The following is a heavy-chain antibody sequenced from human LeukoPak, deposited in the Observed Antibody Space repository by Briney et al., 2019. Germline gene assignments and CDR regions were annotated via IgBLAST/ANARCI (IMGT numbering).Heavy chain of an antibody. CDR3: ARDGSGFRGYCSSSSCSFDY. J-gene: IGHJ4*02. CDR2: ISYDGSNK. D-gene: IGHD2-2*01. V-gene: IGHV3-30*04. CDR1: GFTFSSYA. Sequence: PGGSLRLSCAASGFTFSSYAIHWVRQAPGKGLEWVVVISYDGSNKYYADSVKGRFTISRDNSKNTLYLQMNSLRAEDTAVYYCARDGSGFRGYCSSSSCSFDYWGQGTLVTVSS.